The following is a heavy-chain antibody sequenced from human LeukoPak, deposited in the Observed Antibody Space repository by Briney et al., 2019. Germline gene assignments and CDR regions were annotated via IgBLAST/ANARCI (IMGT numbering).Heavy chain of an antibody. Sequence: PSETLSLTCTVSGGSISSYYWSWLRQPPGKGLEWLAYVYYSGSTNYNPSLKSRVTISVDTSKNQFSLKLSSVTAADTAIYYCASSLDDYVWGHHYFDHWGQGTLVTVSP. CDR1: GGSISSYY. CDR3: ASSLDDYVWGHHYFDH. V-gene: IGHV4-59*01. D-gene: IGHD3-16*01. J-gene: IGHJ4*02. CDR2: VYYSGST.